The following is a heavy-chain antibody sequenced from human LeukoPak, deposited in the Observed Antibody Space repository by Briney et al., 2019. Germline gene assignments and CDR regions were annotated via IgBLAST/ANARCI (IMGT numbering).Heavy chain of an antibody. Sequence: ASVKVSCKASGYTFTGYYMHWVRQAPGQGLEWMGWINPNSGGTNYAQKFQGWVTMTRGTSISTAYMELSRLRSDDTAVYYCARDGEYPRYYGMDVWGQGTTVTVSS. D-gene: IGHD2/OR15-2a*01. CDR1: GYTFTGYY. J-gene: IGHJ6*02. CDR2: INPNSGGT. V-gene: IGHV1-2*04. CDR3: ARDGEYPRYYGMDV.